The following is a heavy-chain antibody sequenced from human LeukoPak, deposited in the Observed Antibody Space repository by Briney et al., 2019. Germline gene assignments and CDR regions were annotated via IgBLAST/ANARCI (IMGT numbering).Heavy chain of an antibody. J-gene: IGHJ6*02. CDR2: MNPNSGNT. V-gene: IGHV1-8*01. CDR3: ARAGRGSGWPNYYYYGMDV. D-gene: IGHD6-19*01. CDR1: GYTFTSYD. Sequence: ASVKVSCKASGYTFTSYDINWVRQATGQGLEWMGWMNPNSGNTGYAQKFQGRVTMTRNTSIGTAYTELSSLRSEDTAVYYCARAGRGSGWPNYYYYGMDVWGQGTTVTVSS.